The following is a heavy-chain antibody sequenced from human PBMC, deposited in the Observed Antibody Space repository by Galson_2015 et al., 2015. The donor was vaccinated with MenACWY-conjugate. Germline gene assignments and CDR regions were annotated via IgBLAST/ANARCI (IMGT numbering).Heavy chain of an antibody. V-gene: IGHV4-39*07. CDR2: MYYSGST. D-gene: IGHD5-12*01. J-gene: IGHJ4*02. CDR3: ARGGYDLDY. CDR1: GVSMNSGAYY. Sequence: SETLSLTCTVSGVSMNSGAYYWVWIRQPPGKGLEWIGSMYYSGSTYYNPSLKSRVSISVDRSKNQFSLRLNSVTAADTAVYYCARGGYDLDYWGQGTLVTV.